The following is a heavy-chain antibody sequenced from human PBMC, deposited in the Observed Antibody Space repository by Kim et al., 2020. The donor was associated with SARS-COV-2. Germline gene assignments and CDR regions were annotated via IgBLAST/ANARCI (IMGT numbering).Heavy chain of an antibody. CDR3: AKGRGPSAVIPHDP. CDR1: GFTFNNYG. Sequence: GGSLRLSCAASGFTFNNYGMSWVRQAPGKGLDWVSAMTTNGNTYYPDSVKGRFNISRDNSKSTLYLHMNSLRDEDTAVYYCAKGRGPSAVIPHDPWGQGTPVIVSS. V-gene: IGHV3-23*01. J-gene: IGHJ5*02. CDR2: MTTNGNT. D-gene: IGHD2-2*01.